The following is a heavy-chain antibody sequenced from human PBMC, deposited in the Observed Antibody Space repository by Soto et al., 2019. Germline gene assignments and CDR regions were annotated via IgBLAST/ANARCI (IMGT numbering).Heavy chain of an antibody. J-gene: IGHJ6*02. CDR1: GGSFSGYY. V-gene: IGHV4-34*01. CDR2: INHSGST. CDR3: ARAPPYYDFWSGYYTDYYYGMDV. Sequence: SETLSLTCAVYGGSFSGYYWSWIRQPPGKGLEWIGEINHSGSTNYNPSLKSRVTISVDTSKNQFSLKLSSVTAADTAVYYCARAPPYYDFWSGYYTDYYYGMDVWGQGTTVTVSS. D-gene: IGHD3-3*01.